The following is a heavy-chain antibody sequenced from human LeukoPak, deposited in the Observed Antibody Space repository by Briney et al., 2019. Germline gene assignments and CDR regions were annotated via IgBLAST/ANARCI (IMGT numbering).Heavy chain of an antibody. D-gene: IGHD1-1*01. CDR2: IYTSGST. CDR3: AKGGNGWGDYYYYLDV. Sequence: SETLSLTCTVSGGSISSYYWSWIRQPAGKGLEWIGRIYTSGSTNYNPSLKSRVTMSVDTSKNQFSLKLSSVTAADTAVYYCAKGGNGWGDYYYYLDVWGKGTTVTISS. V-gene: IGHV4-4*07. CDR1: GGSISSYY. J-gene: IGHJ6*03.